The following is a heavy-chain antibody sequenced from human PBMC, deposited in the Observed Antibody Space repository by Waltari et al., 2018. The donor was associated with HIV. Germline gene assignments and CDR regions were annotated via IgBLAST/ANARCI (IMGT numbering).Heavy chain of an antibody. CDR3: ARRPRMAAFYLYYGMDV. CDR1: GGSVINSDYY. V-gene: IGHV4-39*01. CDR2: FYYTGTT. Sequence: QLQLQQSGPGLVKPSETLSLPCTVSGGSVINSDYYWDFIRQSPGKGLEWIGNFYYTGTTFYNPSLKSRVTMSADLSRNQFSLRLNSVTAADTAIYYCARRPRMAAFYLYYGMDVWGQGTTVTVSS. D-gene: IGHD2-8*01. J-gene: IGHJ6*02.